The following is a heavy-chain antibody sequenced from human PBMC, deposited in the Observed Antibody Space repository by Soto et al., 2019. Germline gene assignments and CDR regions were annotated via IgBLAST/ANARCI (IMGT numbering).Heavy chain of an antibody. CDR1: GFTFSNAW. CDR3: TTARWNDAAYFDY. CDR2: IKSKTDGGTT. V-gene: IGHV3-15*01. D-gene: IGHD1-1*01. J-gene: IGHJ4*02. Sequence: WGSLRLSCAASGFTFSNAWMSWVRQAPGKGLEWVGRIKSKTDGGTTDYAAPVKGRFTISRDDSKNTLYLQMNSLKTEDTAVYYCTTARWNDAAYFDYWGQGTLVTVSS.